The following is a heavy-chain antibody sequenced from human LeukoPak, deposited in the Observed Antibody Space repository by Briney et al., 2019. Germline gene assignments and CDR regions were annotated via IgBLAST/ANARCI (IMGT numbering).Heavy chain of an antibody. D-gene: IGHD3-22*01. CDR2: INNSGRT. Sequence: PSETLSLTCAVYGYSFSGYYWRWLRQPTGKGVEWVGEINNSGRTNYNTSLKSRVTISVDTSKTQSSLKLSSVTAADTAVYYCARGSYYDSSVIQSRKFDYWGQGTLVTVSS. V-gene: IGHV4-34*01. CDR1: GYSFSGYY. J-gene: IGHJ4*02. CDR3: ARGSYYDSSVIQSRKFDY.